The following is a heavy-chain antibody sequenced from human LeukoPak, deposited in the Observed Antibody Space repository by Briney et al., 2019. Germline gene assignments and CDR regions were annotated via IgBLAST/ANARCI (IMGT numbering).Heavy chain of an antibody. Sequence: PGGSLRLSCAASGFAFSGYGMHWVRQAPGKGLEWVAVIWSDGNRKYYLDSVKGRFTISRDNSENTLYLQMNSLRAEDTAIYYCATGTDSSGYYPFDCWGQGTLVTVSS. J-gene: IGHJ4*02. D-gene: IGHD3-22*01. CDR1: GFAFSGYG. V-gene: IGHV3-33*01. CDR2: IWSDGNRK. CDR3: ATGTDSSGYYPFDC.